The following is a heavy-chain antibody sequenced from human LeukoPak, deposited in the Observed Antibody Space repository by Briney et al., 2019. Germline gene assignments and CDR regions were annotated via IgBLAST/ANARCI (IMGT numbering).Heavy chain of an antibody. Sequence: PGGSLRLSCAASGFTFSSYAMSWVRQAPGKGLEWVSAISGSGGSTYYADSVKGRFTISRDNSKNTLYLQMNSLRAEDTAVYYCAKVMGYDSSGYINYWGQGTLVTVSS. D-gene: IGHD3-22*01. J-gene: IGHJ4*02. V-gene: IGHV3-23*01. CDR2: ISGSGGST. CDR1: GFTFSSYA. CDR3: AKVMGYDSSGYINY.